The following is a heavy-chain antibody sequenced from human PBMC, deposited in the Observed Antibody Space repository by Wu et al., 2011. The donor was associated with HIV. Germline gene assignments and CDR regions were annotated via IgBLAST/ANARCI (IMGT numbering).Heavy chain of an antibody. Sequence: QVQLVQSGAEVKKPGASSEGLLQGFWDTPSPATYMHWVRQAPGQGLEWMGWISAYNGDTNYAQKLQGRVTMTTDTSTSTAYMELRSLRSDDTAVYYCARADEDTMVRGWPNWFDPWGQGTLVTVVL. CDR1: DTPSPATY. V-gene: IGHV1-18*04. D-gene: IGHD3-10*01. CDR2: ISAYNGDT. CDR3: ARADEDTMVRGWPNWFDP. J-gene: IGHJ5*02.